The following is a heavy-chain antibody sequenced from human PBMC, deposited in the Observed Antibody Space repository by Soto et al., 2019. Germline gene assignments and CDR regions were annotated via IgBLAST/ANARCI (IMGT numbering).Heavy chain of an antibody. V-gene: IGHV5-10-1*01. CDR2: IDPSDSYN. CDR1: GYSFISYW. Sequence: EVQLVQSGAEVKKPGESLRISCKGSGYSFISYWISWVRQMPGKGLEWMGRIDPSDSYNNSSPSFEGHVTISADKSISTASMQWSSLKATGTAMYYCAMFCFGESYYGMDVWGQGTTVTVSS. J-gene: IGHJ6*02. CDR3: AMFCFGESYYGMDV. D-gene: IGHD3-10*01.